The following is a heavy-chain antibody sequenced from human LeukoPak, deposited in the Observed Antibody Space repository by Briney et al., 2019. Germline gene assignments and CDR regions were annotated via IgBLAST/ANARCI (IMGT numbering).Heavy chain of an antibody. CDR1: GFTFSSYG. Sequence: AGGSLRLSCAASGFTFSSYGMHWVRQAPGKGLEWVSVMSYDGGNKYYADSVKGRFTISRDNSKNTLYLQMSSLRAEDTAMYYCAKDLEGLPSANFDYGGQGTLVTVS. V-gene: IGHV3-30*18. CDR2: MSYDGGNK. CDR3: AKDLEGLPSANFDY. J-gene: IGHJ4*02. D-gene: IGHD2-2*01.